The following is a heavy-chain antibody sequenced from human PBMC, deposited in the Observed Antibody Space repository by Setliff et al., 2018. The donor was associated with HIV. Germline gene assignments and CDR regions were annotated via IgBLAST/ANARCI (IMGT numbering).Heavy chain of an antibody. CDR3: ASSRPPDDSSGYLDH. V-gene: IGHV3-7*03. D-gene: IGHD3-22*01. CDR2: IKKDGSDK. J-gene: IGHJ4*01. CDR1: AFTFRSYA. Sequence: GGSLRLSCAASAFTFRSYAMHWVRQAPGKGLEWVANIKKDGSDKFYVDSVKGRFAISRDNAKNSLNLEMNSLRAEDTAIYYCASSRPPDDSSGYLDHWGQGTLVTVSS.